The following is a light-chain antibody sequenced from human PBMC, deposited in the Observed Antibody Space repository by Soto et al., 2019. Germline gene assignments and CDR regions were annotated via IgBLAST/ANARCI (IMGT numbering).Light chain of an antibody. CDR2: RAS. J-gene: IGKJ1*01. Sequence: DIQLTQSPSTLSASVGDGVTITCRASQSLNGWFAWYQQKPGKAPTLLIYRASTLESGVPSRFSGSGSGTEFTLTISSLQPDDFATYYCQQYNSYSRTFGQGTKVEIK. V-gene: IGKV1-5*03. CDR3: QQYNSYSRT. CDR1: QSLNGW.